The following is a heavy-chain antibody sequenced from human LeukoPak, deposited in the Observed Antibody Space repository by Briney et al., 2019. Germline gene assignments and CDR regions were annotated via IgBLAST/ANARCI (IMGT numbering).Heavy chain of an antibody. CDR2: ITSNGGST. Sequence: GGSLRLSCSASGFTFSTNSVHWVRQAPGKGLEFVSAITSNGGSTYYADSVKGRFTISRDNSKNTLYLQMSSLRAEDTAVYYCVTVGMTSIWSYLRFDPRGQGTLVSVSS. CDR1: GFTFSTNS. J-gene: IGHJ5*02. D-gene: IGHD1-26*01. V-gene: IGHV3-64D*08. CDR3: VTVGMTSIWSYLRFDP.